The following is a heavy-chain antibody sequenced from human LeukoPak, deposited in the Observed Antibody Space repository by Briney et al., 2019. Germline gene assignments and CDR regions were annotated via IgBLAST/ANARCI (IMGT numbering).Heavy chain of an antibody. CDR3: ARGGDSSGWPGAYCNS. CDR2: IYPGDSDT. V-gene: IGHV5-51*01. CDR1: GYKFTTYW. D-gene: IGHD6-19*01. J-gene: IGHJ4*02. Sequence: GESLKISCKGSGYKFTTYWIGWVRQMPGKGLEWMGIIYPGDSDTRYSPSFQGQVTISADKSISTAYLQWTSLKASDTAMYYCARGGDSSGWPGAYCNSWGQGTLVTVSS.